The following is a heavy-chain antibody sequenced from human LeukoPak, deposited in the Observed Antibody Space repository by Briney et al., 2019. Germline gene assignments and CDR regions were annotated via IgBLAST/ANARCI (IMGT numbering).Heavy chain of an antibody. D-gene: IGHD3-22*01. CDR3: ARGRGYYDSSGYNNWFDP. Sequence: PSETLSLTCAVSGGSISSGGYSWSWIRQPPGKGLEWLGYIYHSGSTYYNPSLKSRVTISVDRSKNQFSLKLSSVTAADTAVYYCARGRGYYDSSGYNNWFDPWGQGTLVTVSS. CDR1: GGSISSGGYS. CDR2: IYHSGST. V-gene: IGHV4-30-2*01. J-gene: IGHJ5*02.